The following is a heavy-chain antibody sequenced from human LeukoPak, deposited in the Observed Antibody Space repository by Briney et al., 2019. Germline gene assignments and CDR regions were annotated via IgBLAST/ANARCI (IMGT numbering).Heavy chain of an antibody. V-gene: IGHV3-48*04. D-gene: IGHD3-10*01. CDR3: VRRGLIVTEYLEH. CDR1: GFTFSSYW. CDR2: ISSSSTTT. J-gene: IGHJ1*01. Sequence: PGGSLGLSCAASGFTFSSYWMSWVRQAPGKGLEWISYISSSSTTTFYADSVKGRFTISRDNAKNSLYLQMNSLRAEDTAVYYCVRRGLIVTEYLEHWGQGTLVTVSS.